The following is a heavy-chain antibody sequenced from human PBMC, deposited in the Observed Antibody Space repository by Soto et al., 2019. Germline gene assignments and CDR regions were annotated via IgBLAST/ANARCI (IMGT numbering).Heavy chain of an antibody. CDR3: ARDRPEYDILTAPTI. CDR2: ISAYNGNT. D-gene: IGHD3-9*01. CDR1: GYTFTSYG. V-gene: IGHV1-18*01. Sequence: EASVKVSCKASGYTFTSYGISWVRQAPRQGLEWMGWISAYNGNTNYAQKLQGRVTMTTDTSTSTAYMELRSLRSDDTAVYYCARDRPEYDILTAPTIWGQGTMVTVSS. J-gene: IGHJ3*02.